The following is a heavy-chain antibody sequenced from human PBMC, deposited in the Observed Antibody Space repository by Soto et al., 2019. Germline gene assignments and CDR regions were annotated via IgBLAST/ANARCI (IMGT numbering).Heavy chain of an antibody. CDR2: IYYSGST. D-gene: IGHD3-3*01. CDR3: AREMVGDYDFWSGYSNWFDP. V-gene: IGHV4-59*01. Sequence: ASETLSLTCTISGGSISSYYWSWIRQPPGKALEWIGYIYYSGSTNYNPSLRSRVTISVDTSKNQFSLKLSSVTAADTAVYYCAREMVGDYDFWSGYSNWFDPWGQGTLVTVSS. CDR1: GGSISSYY. J-gene: IGHJ5*02.